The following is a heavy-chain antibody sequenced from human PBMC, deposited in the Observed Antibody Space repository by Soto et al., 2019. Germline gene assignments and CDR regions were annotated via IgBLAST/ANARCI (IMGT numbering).Heavy chain of an antibody. CDR2: ISAYNGDT. D-gene: IGHD6-13*01. J-gene: IGHJ4*02. V-gene: IGHV1-18*01. Sequence: QVQLVQSGAEVKKPGASLKVSCQASGYTFTSYGITWVRQAPGQGLEWMGWISAYNGDTYHAQKFQGRLTMTTDTSTTTAYMELRSLTSDDTAVYYCVRGASSLPGFYWGQGTLVTVTS. CDR1: GYTFTSYG. CDR3: VRGASSLPGFY.